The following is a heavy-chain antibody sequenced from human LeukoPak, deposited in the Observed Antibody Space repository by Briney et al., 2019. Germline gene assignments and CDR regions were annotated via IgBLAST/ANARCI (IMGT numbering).Heavy chain of an antibody. V-gene: IGHV4-34*01. D-gene: IGHD2-8*01. CDR1: GVSFSGYY. CDR2: INHSGST. Sequence: SETLSLTCAVYGVSFSGYYWSWIRQPPGKGLEWIGEINHSGSTNYSPSLKSRVTISVDTSKNQFSLKLSSVTAADTAVYYCARGDIVLMVYVSWGQGTLVTVSS. J-gene: IGHJ5*02. CDR3: ARGDIVLMVYVS.